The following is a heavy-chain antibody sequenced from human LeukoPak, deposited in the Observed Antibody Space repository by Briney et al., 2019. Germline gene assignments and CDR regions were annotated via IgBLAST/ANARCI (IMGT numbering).Heavy chain of an antibody. D-gene: IGHD1-26*01. Sequence: AGGSLRLSRAASGFTVTTNYMTWVRQAPGKGLEWVSIIYSGGYTDYADSVKGRFTISRDNSKNTLDLQMNSLRAEDTAVYYYARRLEYSGSKGVFDYWGQGTLVTVSS. CDR3: ARRLEYSGSKGVFDY. CDR2: IYSGGYT. J-gene: IGHJ4*02. CDR1: GFTVTTNY. V-gene: IGHV3-66*01.